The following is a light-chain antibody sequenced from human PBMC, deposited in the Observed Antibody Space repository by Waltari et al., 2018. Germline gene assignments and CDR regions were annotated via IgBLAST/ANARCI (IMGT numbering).Light chain of an antibody. CDR2: DDS. CDR1: NIGSKS. V-gene: IGLV3-21*02. Sequence: SAVRTQPPSISVAPGQTAKITCGGRNIGSKSVHWYQQRPGQAPQLLVFDDSARPSGIPDLFAGSNPEDTATLTISRVEAGDEADYYCQVWDSSSDWEFGEGTKLTV. J-gene: IGLJ2*01. CDR3: QVWDSSSDWE.